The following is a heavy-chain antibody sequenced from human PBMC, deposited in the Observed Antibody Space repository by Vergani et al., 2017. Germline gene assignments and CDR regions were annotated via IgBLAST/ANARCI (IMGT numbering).Heavy chain of an antibody. D-gene: IGHD3-10*01. CDR1: GGSMSGYY. Sequence: QVRLQESGPGLVKPSETLSLTCSVSGGSMSGYYLRWIRQPPGKELEWIGYMYHSGSTNYNPSLETRVTISGDTSKNQFSLKLNSVTAADTAVYYCGRVADFYGLGSRLLDLWGQGILVTVSS. V-gene: IGHV4-59*01. J-gene: IGHJ5*02. CDR2: MYHSGST. CDR3: GRVADFYGLGSRLLDL.